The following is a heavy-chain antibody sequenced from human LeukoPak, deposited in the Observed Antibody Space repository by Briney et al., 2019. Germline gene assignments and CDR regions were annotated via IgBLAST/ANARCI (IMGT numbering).Heavy chain of an antibody. CDR2: ISGSGGST. J-gene: IGHJ4*02. D-gene: IGHD6-13*01. CDR3: AKGLGSSWYRPFDY. Sequence: GGSLRLSCAASGFTFSSYAMSWVRQAPGKGREWVSAISGSGGSTYYADSVKGRFTISRDNSKNTLYLQMNSLRAEDTAVYYCAKGLGSSWYRPFDYWGQGTLVTVSS. V-gene: IGHV3-23*01. CDR1: GFTFSSYA.